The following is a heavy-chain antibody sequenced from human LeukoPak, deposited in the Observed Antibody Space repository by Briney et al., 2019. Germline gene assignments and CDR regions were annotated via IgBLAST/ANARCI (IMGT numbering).Heavy chain of an antibody. CDR3: AKEIYIGVVTAIRVVYGMDV. CDR2: ISYDGSNK. J-gene: IGHJ6*02. CDR1: GFTFSSYG. Sequence: GGSLRLSCAASGFTFSSYGMHWVRQAPGKGLEWVAVISYDGSNKYYADSVKGRFTISRDNSKNTLYLQMNNLRAEDTAVYYCAKEIYIGVVTAIRVVYGMDVWGQGTTVTVSS. D-gene: IGHD2-21*02. V-gene: IGHV3-30*18.